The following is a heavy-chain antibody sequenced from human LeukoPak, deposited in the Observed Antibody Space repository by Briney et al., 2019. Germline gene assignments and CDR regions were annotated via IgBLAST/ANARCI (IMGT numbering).Heavy chain of an antibody. V-gene: IGHV1-18*01. CDR1: GYSFTSYG. J-gene: IGHJ4*02. Sequence: GESLKISCKGSGYSFTSYGISWVRQAPGQGLEWMGWISAYNGDTNYALKLQGRVTMTTDTSTSTAYMELRSLRSDDTAVYYCARGSYFDYWGQGTLVTVSS. CDR3: ARGSYFDY. CDR2: ISAYNGDT.